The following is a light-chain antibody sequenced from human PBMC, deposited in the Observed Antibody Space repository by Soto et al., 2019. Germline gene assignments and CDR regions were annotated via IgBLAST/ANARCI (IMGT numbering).Light chain of an antibody. CDR1: QIISHW. Sequence: IQMTQSPSTLSASVGDRVTITCRATQIISHWLAWYQQKPGKAPKLLISKASTLASGVPSRFSGGISGTAFTLTITGLQPYDFATYYCQQYSVYPRTFGQGTKLEI. CDR3: QQYSVYPRT. J-gene: IGKJ2*01. CDR2: KAS. V-gene: IGKV1-5*03.